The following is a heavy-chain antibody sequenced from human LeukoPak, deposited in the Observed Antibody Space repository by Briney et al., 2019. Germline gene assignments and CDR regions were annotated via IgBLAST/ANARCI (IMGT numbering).Heavy chain of an antibody. CDR3: ARDLALWFNKGYFDY. Sequence: SETLSLTCTVSGGSISSYYWSWIRQPPGKGLEWIGYNSGSTNYNPSLKSRVTISVDTSKNQFSLKLSSVTAADTAVYYCARDLALWFNKGYFDYWGQGTLVTVSS. J-gene: IGHJ4*02. V-gene: IGHV4-59*12. D-gene: IGHD3-10*01. CDR2: NSGST. CDR1: GGSISSYY.